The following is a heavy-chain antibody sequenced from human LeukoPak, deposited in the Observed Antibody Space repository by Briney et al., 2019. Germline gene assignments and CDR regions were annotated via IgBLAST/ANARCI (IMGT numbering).Heavy chain of an antibody. Sequence: ASVKVSCKASGGTFSSYAISWVRQAPGQGLEWMGGIIPIFGTANYAQKFQGRVTITADESTSTAYMELRSLRADDTAVYYCASGEVGVVYRAGGRYYYYYHAMDVWGQGTTVTVSS. J-gene: IGHJ6*02. CDR1: GGTFSSYA. CDR3: ASGEVGVVYRAGGRYYYYYHAMDV. D-gene: IGHD2-15*01. CDR2: IIPIFGTA. V-gene: IGHV1-69*13.